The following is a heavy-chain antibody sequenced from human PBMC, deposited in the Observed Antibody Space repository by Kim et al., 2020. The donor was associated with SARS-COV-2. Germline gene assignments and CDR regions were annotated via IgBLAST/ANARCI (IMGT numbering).Heavy chain of an antibody. V-gene: IGHV3-23*01. CDR3: AKGAILTGYLFDY. Sequence: YADAGKGRFTISRDNSKTTLYLQMNSLRAEDTAVYYCAKGAILTGYLFDYWGQGTLVTVSS. J-gene: IGHJ4*02. D-gene: IGHD3-9*01.